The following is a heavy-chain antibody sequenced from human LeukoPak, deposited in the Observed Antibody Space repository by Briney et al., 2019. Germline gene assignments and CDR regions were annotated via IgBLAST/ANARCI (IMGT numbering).Heavy chain of an antibody. D-gene: IGHD6-13*01. CDR3: ARDNHRSSWSWFDP. J-gene: IGHJ5*02. CDR2: ISACNGNT. V-gene: IGHV1-18*01. CDR1: GYTFTSYG. Sequence: ASVKVSCKASGYTFTSYGISWLRQAPGQGLEWMGWISACNGNTKYAQEFQGRVTMTTDTSTSTAYMELRSLRSDDTAVYHCARDNHRSSWSWFDPWGQGTLVTVSS.